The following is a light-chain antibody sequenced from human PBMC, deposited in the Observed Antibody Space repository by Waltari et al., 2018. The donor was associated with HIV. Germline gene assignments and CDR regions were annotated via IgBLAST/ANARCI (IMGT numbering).Light chain of an antibody. V-gene: IGLV2-23*01. CDR2: EGI. J-gene: IGLJ2*01. CDR3: CSYAGSVV. CDR1: SSDVGSYNL. Sequence: QSALTQPASVSGSPGQSITISCTGTSSDVGSYNLVSWYQQHPGKAPKLMIYEGIKRPSGVSKRFSGSKSGNTASLTISGLQAEDEADYYCCSYAGSVVFGGGTKLTVL.